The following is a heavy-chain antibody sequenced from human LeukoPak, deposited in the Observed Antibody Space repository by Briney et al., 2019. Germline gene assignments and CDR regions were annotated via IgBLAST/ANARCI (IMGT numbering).Heavy chain of an antibody. CDR2: ISYDGSNK. V-gene: IGHV3-30*04. Sequence: GGSLRLSCVASGLTLSSYAMHWVRQAPGKGLEWVAVISYDGSNKYYADSVKGRFTISRDNSKNTLYLQMNSLRAEDTAVYYCARDLGGAIAVAGYFDYWGQGTLVTVSS. CDR3: ARDLGGAIAVAGYFDY. D-gene: IGHD6-19*01. J-gene: IGHJ4*02. CDR1: GLTLSSYA.